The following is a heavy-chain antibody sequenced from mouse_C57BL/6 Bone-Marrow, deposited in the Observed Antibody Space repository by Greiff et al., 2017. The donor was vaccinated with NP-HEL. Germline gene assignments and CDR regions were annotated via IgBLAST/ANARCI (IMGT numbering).Heavy chain of an antibody. D-gene: IGHD1-1*01. CDR2: IYPRSGNT. V-gene: IGHV1-81*01. CDR1: GYTFTSYG. CDR3: ARYYGRGYWYFDV. J-gene: IGHJ1*03. Sequence: QVQLKQSGAELARPGASVKLSCKASGYTFTSYGISWVKQRTGQGLEWIGEIYPRSGNTYYNEKFKGKATLTADKSSSTAYMELRSLTSEDSAVYFCARYYGRGYWYFDVWGTGTTVTVSS.